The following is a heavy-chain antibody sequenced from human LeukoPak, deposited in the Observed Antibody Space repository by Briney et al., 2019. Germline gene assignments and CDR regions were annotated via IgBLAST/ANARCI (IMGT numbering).Heavy chain of an antibody. D-gene: IGHD3-3*01. J-gene: IGHJ4*02. CDR2: INPNSGGT. Sequence: ASVKVSCKASGYTFTGYYMHWVRQAPGQGLERMGWINPNSGGTNYAQKFQGRVTMTRDTSISTAYMELSRLRSDDTAVYYCASSRGTMYDFWSGPRDYWGQGTLVTVSS. CDR1: GYTFTGYY. V-gene: IGHV1-2*02. CDR3: ASSRGTMYDFWSGPRDY.